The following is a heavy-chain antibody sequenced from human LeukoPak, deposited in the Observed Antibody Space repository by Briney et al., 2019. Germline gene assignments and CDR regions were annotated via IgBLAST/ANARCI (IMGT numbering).Heavy chain of an antibody. Sequence: SETLSLTCTVSGYSISSVYHYGWIRQPPGEGLERIGSVHQSGSTYYNPSLKSRVTISIDNSKHQFPLKLTSVTAADTAVYYCGSQREWALTEYHFDFWGQGTLVTVSS. CDR2: VHQSGST. CDR1: GYSISSVYH. CDR3: GSQREWALTEYHFDF. J-gene: IGHJ4*02. D-gene: IGHD1-26*01. V-gene: IGHV4-38-2*02.